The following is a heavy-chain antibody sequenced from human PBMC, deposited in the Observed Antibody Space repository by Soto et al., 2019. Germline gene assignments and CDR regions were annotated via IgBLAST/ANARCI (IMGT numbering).Heavy chain of an antibody. CDR1: GGSISSGGYY. J-gene: IGHJ5*02. V-gene: IGHV4-31*03. CDR2: IFYSGTT. Sequence: SETLSLTCTVSGGSISSGGYYWSWIRQHPGKGLEWIGYIFYSGTTYYNPSLKKRDTISVETSKNQFSLKLRSVTAADTAVYYCARSVDPWGQGTLVTVS. CDR3: ARSVDP.